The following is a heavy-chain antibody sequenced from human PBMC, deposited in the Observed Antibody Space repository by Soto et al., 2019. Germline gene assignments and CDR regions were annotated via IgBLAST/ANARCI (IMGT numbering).Heavy chain of an antibody. J-gene: IGHJ6*02. D-gene: IGHD3-3*01. CDR3: ARAGHYDFGGVYNPYYYYGMDV. CDR2: MNPNSGNT. V-gene: IGHV1-8*01. CDR1: GYTFTSYD. Sequence: ASVKVSCKASGYTFTSYDINWVRQATGQGLEWMGWMNPNSGNTGYAQKFQGRVTMTRNTSISTAYMELSSLRAEDTAVYYCARAGHYDFGGVYNPYYYYGMDVWGQGTTVTVSS.